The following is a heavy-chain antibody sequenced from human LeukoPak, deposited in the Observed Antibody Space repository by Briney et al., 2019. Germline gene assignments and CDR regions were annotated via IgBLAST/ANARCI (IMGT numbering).Heavy chain of an antibody. J-gene: IGHJ4*02. V-gene: IGHV4-34*01. D-gene: IGHD5-24*01. CDR2: INHSGST. Sequence: PSETLSLTCAVYGGSFSGYYWSWIRQPPGKGLEWIGEINHSGSTNYNPSLKSRVTISVDTSKNQFSLKLSSVTAADTAVYYCANRRDGYSYNYWGQGTLVTVSS. CDR1: GGSFSGYY. CDR3: ANRRDGYSYNY.